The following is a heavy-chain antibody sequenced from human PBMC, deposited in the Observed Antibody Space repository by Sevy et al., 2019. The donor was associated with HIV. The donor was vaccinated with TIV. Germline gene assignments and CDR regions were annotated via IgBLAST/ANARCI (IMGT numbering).Heavy chain of an antibody. V-gene: IGHV3-15*01. CDR1: GFTFSNAW. CDR2: IKSKTDGGTT. CDR3: TTDTLDSSGWYYGYFQH. Sequence: GGSLRLSCAASGFTFSNAWMSWVRQAPGKGLEWVGRIKSKTDGGTTDYAAPVKGRFTISRDDSKNTLYLQMNSLKTEDTALYYCTTDTLDSSGWYYGYFQHWGQGTLVTVSS. J-gene: IGHJ1*01. D-gene: IGHD6-19*01.